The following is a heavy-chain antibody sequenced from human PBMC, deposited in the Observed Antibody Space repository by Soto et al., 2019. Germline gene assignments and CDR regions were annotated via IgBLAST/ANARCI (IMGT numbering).Heavy chain of an antibody. J-gene: IGHJ4*02. CDR2: IIPMFGIT. Sequence: QVQLVQSGAEVKKPGSSVKVSCKASGGTFSSYVMTWVRQAPGQGLEWMGRIIPMFGITDYAPKFQGRVTMTADKSTTTAYMELSSLRSEDTAIYYCARDRALNNAAVGMAYWGQGTLVTVSS. V-gene: IGHV1-69*04. CDR1: GGTFSSYV. D-gene: IGHD6-13*01. CDR3: ARDRALNNAAVGMAY.